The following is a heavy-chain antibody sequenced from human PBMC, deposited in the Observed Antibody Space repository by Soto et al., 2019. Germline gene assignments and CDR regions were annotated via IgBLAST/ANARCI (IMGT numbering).Heavy chain of an antibody. D-gene: IGHD1-1*01. CDR3: ASDSYTTGAAIFDY. Sequence: QVQLVQSGAEVKKPGASVKVSCKASGYTFTGYYMHWVRQAPGQGLEWMGWINPNSGGTNYAQKCQGWVTMTRDTSISTAYMELSRLRCDGTAVYYCASDSYTTGAAIFDYRGKGTLVTVS. CDR1: GYTFTGYY. V-gene: IGHV1-2*04. J-gene: IGHJ4*02. CDR2: INPNSGGT.